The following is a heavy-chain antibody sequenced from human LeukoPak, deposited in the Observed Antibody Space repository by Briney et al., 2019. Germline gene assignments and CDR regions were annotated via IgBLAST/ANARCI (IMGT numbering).Heavy chain of an antibody. Sequence: GASVKVSCKASRYTFTDYYMHWVRQAPGQGLEWMGWMNPNSGGTNYAQKFQGRVTMTRDTSISTAYMELSRLRSDDTAVYYCARDNYNWGNDYWGQGTLVTVSS. CDR3: ARDNYNWGNDY. V-gene: IGHV1-2*02. CDR1: RYTFTDYY. D-gene: IGHD3-16*01. J-gene: IGHJ4*02. CDR2: MNPNSGGT.